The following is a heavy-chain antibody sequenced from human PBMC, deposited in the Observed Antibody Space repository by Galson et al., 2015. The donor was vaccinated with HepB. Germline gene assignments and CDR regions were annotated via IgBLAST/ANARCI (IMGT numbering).Heavy chain of an antibody. J-gene: IGHJ2*01. D-gene: IGHD4-11*01. Sequence: SLRLSCAASGFTFSSYAMSWVRQAPGKGLEWVSTISGSGSTTYYAASVKGRFTISRDNSENTLYLQMSSLRAEDTAVYYCAKDRNSNYNWYFDLWGRGTLVTVSS. V-gene: IGHV3-23*01. CDR2: ISGSGSTT. CDR3: AKDRNSNYNWYFDL. CDR1: GFTFSSYA.